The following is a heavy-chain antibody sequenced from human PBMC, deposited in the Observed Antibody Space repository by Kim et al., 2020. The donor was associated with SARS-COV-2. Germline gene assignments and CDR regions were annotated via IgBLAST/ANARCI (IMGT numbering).Heavy chain of an antibody. CDR3: ARHRIRGFASSHLDS. Sequence: SETLSLTCTVSGGSISTYYWSWIRRPPGKGLEWVGYVYHSGTTNYNPSLRGRVSISVDTSNSQFSLKLSSVTAADTAVYYCARHRIRGFASSHLDSWGQGPLVPLPS. CDR1: GGSISTYY. V-gene: IGHV4-59*08. CDR2: VYHSGTT. J-gene: IGHJ4*02. D-gene: IGHD5-12*01.